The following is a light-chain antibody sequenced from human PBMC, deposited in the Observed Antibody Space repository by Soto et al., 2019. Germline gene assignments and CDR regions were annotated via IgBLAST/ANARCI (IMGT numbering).Light chain of an antibody. CDR2: EVS. CDR3: TSYTRDTALV. V-gene: IGLV2-14*01. J-gene: IGLJ1*01. CDR1: SSDVGTYNY. Sequence: QSVLTQPASVSGSPGQSITISCTGTSSDVGTYNYVSWYQHHPGKAPKLIIYEVSNRPSGVSNRFSGSKSGSTASLTISGLQAEDEADYHCTSYTRDTALVFGTGTKVIVL.